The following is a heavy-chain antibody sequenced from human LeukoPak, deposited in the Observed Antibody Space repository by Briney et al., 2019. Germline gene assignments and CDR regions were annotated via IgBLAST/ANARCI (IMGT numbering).Heavy chain of an antibody. Sequence: GGSLRLSCAASGFTFSSYAMHWVRQAPGKGLEWVAVISYDGSNKYYADSVKGRFTISRDNSKNTLYLQMNSLRAEDTAVYYCARARYSYGGLKDNWFDPWGQGTLVTVSS. CDR2: ISYDGSNK. CDR1: GFTFSSYA. CDR3: ARARYSYGGLKDNWFDP. J-gene: IGHJ5*02. V-gene: IGHV3-30-3*01. D-gene: IGHD1-26*01.